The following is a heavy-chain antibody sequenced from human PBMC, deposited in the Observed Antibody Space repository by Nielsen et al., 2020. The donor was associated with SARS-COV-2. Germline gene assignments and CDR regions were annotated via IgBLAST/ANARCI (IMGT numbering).Heavy chain of an antibody. CDR3: AHRPVDSSSSLFDY. J-gene: IGHJ4*02. D-gene: IGHD6-6*01. V-gene: IGHV2-70*12. CDR2: IDWDDDK. Sequence: RQAPGKALGWLALIDWDDDKYYSTSLKNRLSITKVTSKNQVVLTLTNVDPVDTATYYCAHRPVDSSSSLFDYWGQGTLVTVSS.